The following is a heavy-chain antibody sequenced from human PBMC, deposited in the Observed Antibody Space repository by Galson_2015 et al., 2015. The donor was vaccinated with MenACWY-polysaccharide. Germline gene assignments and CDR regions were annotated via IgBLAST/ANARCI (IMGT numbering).Heavy chain of an antibody. CDR2: ISSSGSTI. D-gene: IGHD3-22*01. J-gene: IGHJ3*02. V-gene: IGHV3-11*01. CDR3: ARDFGDYYDSSGYYGVPSVSYDI. CDR1: GFTFSDYY. Sequence: SLRLSCAASGFTFSDYYMSWIRQAPGKGLEWVSYISSSGSTIYYADSVKGRFTISRNNAKNSLYLQMNSLRAEDTAVHYCARDFGDYYDSSGYYGVPSVSYDIWGQGTMVTVSS.